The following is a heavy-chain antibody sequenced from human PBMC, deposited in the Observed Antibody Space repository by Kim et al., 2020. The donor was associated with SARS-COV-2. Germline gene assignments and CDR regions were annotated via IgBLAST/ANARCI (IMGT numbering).Heavy chain of an antibody. J-gene: IGHJ6*02. D-gene: IGHD1-1*01. V-gene: IGHV3-23*01. CDR3: ARLPKLYYYYYGMDV. Sequence: DSVKGRFTISRDNSKNTLYLQMNSLRAEDTAVYYCARLPKLYYYYYGMDVWGQGTTVTVSS.